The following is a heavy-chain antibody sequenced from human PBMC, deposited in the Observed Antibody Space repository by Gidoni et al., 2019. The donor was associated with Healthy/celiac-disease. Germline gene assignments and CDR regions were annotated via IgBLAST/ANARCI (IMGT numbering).Heavy chain of an antibody. CDR1: GGSISSYY. V-gene: IGHV4-59*01. J-gene: IGHJ4*02. Sequence: QVQLQESGPGLVKPSETLSLTCTVSGGSISSYYWSWIRQPPGKGLEWIGYIYYSGSTNYNPSLKSRVTISVDTSKNQFSLKLSSVTAADTAVYYCARDPGGAAPDYWGQGTLVTVSS. CDR3: ARDPGGAAPDY. D-gene: IGHD3-16*01. CDR2: IYYSGST.